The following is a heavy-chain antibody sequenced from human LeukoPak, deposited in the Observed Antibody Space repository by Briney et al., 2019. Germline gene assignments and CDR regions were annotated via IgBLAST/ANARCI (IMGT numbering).Heavy chain of an antibody. CDR2: IYYSGST. CDR3: ARDYYDILTGYSDAFDI. J-gene: IGHJ3*02. V-gene: IGHV4-59*01. D-gene: IGHD3-9*01. CDR1: GGSISSYY. Sequence: PSETLSLTCTVSGGSISSYYWSWIRQPPGKGLEWIGYIYYSGSTNYNPSLKSRVTISVDTSKNQFSLKLSSVTAADTAVYYCARDYYDILTGYSDAFDIWGQGTMVTVSS.